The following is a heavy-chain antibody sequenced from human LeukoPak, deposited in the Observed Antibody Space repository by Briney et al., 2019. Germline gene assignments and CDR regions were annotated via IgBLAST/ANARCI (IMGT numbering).Heavy chain of an antibody. CDR1: GFTFSSYA. Sequence: GGSLRLSCAASGFTFSSYAMHWVRQAPGKGLEWVAVISYDGSNKYYADSVKGRFTTSRDNSKNTLYLQMNSLRAEDTAVYYCASRYYDSSGYYSGIDYWGQGTLVTVSS. J-gene: IGHJ4*02. CDR3: ASRYYDSSGYYSGIDY. V-gene: IGHV3-30-3*01. D-gene: IGHD3-22*01. CDR2: ISYDGSNK.